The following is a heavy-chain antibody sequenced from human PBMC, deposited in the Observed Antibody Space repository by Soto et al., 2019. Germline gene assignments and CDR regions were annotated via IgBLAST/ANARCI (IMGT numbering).Heavy chain of an antibody. CDR2: IVVGSGNT. J-gene: IGHJ5*02. CDR1: GFTFTSSA. D-gene: IGHD2-15*01. CDR3: AADCSGGSCLGYNWFDP. Sequence: QMQLVQSGPEVKKPGTSVKVSCKASGFTFTSSAMQWVRQARGQRLEGIGWIVVGSGNTNYAQKFQERVTITRDMSTSTAYMELSSLRSEDTAVYYCAADCSGGSCLGYNWFDPWGQGTLVTVSS. V-gene: IGHV1-58*02.